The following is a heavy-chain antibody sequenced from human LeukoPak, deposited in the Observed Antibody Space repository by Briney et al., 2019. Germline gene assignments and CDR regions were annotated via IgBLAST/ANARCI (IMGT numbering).Heavy chain of an antibody. Sequence: PSQTLSLTCTVSGVSISSGDYYWSWIRQPPGKGLEWIGYIYYSGSTYYNPSLKSRVTISVDTSKNQFSLKLSSVTAADTAVYYCARDHYGSGMFDYWGQGTLVTVSS. CDR1: GVSISSGDYY. D-gene: IGHD3-10*01. V-gene: IGHV4-30-4*08. J-gene: IGHJ4*02. CDR2: IYYSGST. CDR3: ARDHYGSGMFDY.